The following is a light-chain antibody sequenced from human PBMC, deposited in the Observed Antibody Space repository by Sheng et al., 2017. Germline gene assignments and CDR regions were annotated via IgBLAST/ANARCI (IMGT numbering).Light chain of an antibody. CDR3: QQRTNWRLGFT. CDR1: QSVSSSY. CDR2: GAS. Sequence: EIVMTQSPGTLSVSPGEGATLSCRASQSVSSSYLAWYQQKPGQAPRLLIYGASSRATGIPDRFSGSGSETDFILTISRLEPEDFAVYYCQQRTNWRLGFTFGPGTKVDIK. V-gene: IGKV3D-20*02. J-gene: IGKJ3*01.